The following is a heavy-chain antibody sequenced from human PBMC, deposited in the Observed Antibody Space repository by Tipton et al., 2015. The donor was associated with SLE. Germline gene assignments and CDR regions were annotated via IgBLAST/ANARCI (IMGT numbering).Heavy chain of an antibody. D-gene: IGHD3-10*01. V-gene: IGHV4-38-2*01. CDR3: ARVDGSGSYYHLDY. CDR1: GYSISSGYY. Sequence: LRLSCAVSGYSISSGYYWGWIRQPPGKGLEWIGSIYHSGSTYYNPSLKSRVTISVDTSKNQFSLKLSSVTAADTAVYYCARVDGSGSYYHLDYWGQGTLVTVSS. CDR2: IYHSGST. J-gene: IGHJ4*02.